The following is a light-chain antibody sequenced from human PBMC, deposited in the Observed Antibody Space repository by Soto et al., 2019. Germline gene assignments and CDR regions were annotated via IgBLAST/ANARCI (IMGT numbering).Light chain of an antibody. CDR1: QSVSSY. V-gene: IGKV3-11*01. Sequence: EIVLTQSPATLSLSPGERATLSCRASQSVSSYLAWYQQKPGQAPRLLIYDASNRATGIPARFSGSGSGTDFTLTISSLEPEDFAVYYCQQRSNPIPFGQGTRLEIK. CDR2: DAS. CDR3: QQRSNPIP. J-gene: IGKJ5*01.